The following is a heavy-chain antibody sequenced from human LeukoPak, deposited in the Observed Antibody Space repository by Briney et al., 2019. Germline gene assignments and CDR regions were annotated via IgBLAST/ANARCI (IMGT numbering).Heavy chain of an antibody. V-gene: IGHV3-23*01. CDR1: GFTFSTFA. D-gene: IGHD2-15*01. Sequence: GGSLRLSCAASGFTFSTFAMDWVRQAPGQGLQWVSAVGTSADTYYADSVRGRFTISRDNSKNTLYLQMDSLRAEDTAIYYCTRKTPGRTPFDYWGQGILVTVSS. J-gene: IGHJ4*02. CDR3: TRKTPGRTPFDY. CDR2: VGTSADT.